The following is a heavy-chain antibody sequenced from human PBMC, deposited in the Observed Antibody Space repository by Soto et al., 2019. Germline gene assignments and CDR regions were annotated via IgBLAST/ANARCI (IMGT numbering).Heavy chain of an antibody. D-gene: IGHD5-12*01. Sequence: GASVKVSCKASGYTFTSYGISWVRQAPGQGLEWMGWISAYNGNTNYAQKLQGRVTMTADKSTSTAYMELRSLRSEDTAGYYCASFRDGYNLVRIFDFDYWGQGTLVTVSS. CDR1: GYTFTSYG. CDR2: ISAYNGNT. V-gene: IGHV1-18*01. J-gene: IGHJ4*02. CDR3: ASFRDGYNLVRIFDFDY.